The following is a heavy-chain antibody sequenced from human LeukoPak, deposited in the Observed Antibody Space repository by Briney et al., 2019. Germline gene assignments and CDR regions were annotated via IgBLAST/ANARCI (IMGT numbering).Heavy chain of an antibody. D-gene: IGHD6-13*01. CDR2: INPSGGST. Sequence: GASVKVSCKASGYTFTSYYMHWVRQAPGQGLEWMGIINPSGGSTSYAQKFQGRVTMTRDTSTSTVYMELSSLRSEDTAVYYCARDKRIAAAGTRFTYYWGQGTLVTVSS. J-gene: IGHJ4*02. CDR1: GYTFTSYY. V-gene: IGHV1-46*01. CDR3: ARDKRIAAAGTRFTYY.